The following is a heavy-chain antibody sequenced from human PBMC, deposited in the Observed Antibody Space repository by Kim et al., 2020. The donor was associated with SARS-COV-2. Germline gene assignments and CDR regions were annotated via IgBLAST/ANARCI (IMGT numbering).Heavy chain of an antibody. CDR1: GFSLSTSGMC. Sequence: SGPTRVNPTQTLTLTCTFSGFSLSTSGMCVSWIRQPPGKALEWLAVIDWGDDKFYSTSLKTRLPISKDTSKNQVVLTMTNMDPVDTATYYCARSIAAARDYGIDVWGQGTTVTVSS. CDR3: ARSIAAARDYGIDV. CDR2: IDWGDDK. J-gene: IGHJ6*02. V-gene: IGHV2-70*01. D-gene: IGHD6-13*01.